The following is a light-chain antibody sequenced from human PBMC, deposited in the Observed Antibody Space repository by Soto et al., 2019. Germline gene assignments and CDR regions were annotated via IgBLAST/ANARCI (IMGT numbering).Light chain of an antibody. CDR2: EVT. CDR1: SSDVGRYNY. CDR3: SSYTTSSNLV. V-gene: IGLV2-14*01. J-gene: IGLJ3*02. Sequence: ALTQPASVSGSPGQSITISCTGTSSDVGRYNYVSWYQQHPGKVPKLIIYEVTNRPSGVSNRFSGSKSGNTASLTISGLQAVDEADYYCSSYTTSSNLVLGGGTK.